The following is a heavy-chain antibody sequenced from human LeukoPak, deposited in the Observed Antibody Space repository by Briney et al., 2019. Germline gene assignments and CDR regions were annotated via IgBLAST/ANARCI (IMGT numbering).Heavy chain of an antibody. V-gene: IGHV4-59*12. CDR3: ARGEGLRYFDWLFDSNWFDP. CDR1: GGSISSYY. D-gene: IGHD3-9*01. CDR2: IYYSGST. J-gene: IGHJ5*02. Sequence: PSETLSLTCTVSGGSISSYYWSWIRQPPGKGLEWIGYIYYSGSTNYNPSLKSRVTISVDTSKNQFSLKLSSVTAADTAVYYCARGEGLRYFDWLFDSNWFDPWGQGTLVTVSS.